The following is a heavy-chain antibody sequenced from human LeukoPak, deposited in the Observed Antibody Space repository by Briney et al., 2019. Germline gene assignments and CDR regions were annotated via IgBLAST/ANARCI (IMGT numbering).Heavy chain of an antibody. Sequence: GGSLRLSCAASGFTFSSYSMNWVRQAPGKGLEWVANIKQDGSEKCYVNSVKGRFTISRDNAKNSLYLQMNSLRAEDTAVYYCARDHLAFGAVDYWGQGTLVTVSS. V-gene: IGHV3-7*01. CDR1: GFTFSSYS. CDR3: ARDHLAFGAVDY. D-gene: IGHD4/OR15-4a*01. J-gene: IGHJ4*02. CDR2: IKQDGSEK.